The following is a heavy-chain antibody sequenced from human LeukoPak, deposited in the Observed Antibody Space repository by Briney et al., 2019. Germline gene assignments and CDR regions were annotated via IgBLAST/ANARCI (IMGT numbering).Heavy chain of an antibody. CDR2: INPNSGGT. Sequence: ASVKVSCKASGYTFTGYYMHWVRQAPGQGLEWMRWINPNSGGTNYAQKFQGRVTMTRDTSISTAYMELSRLRSDDTAVYYCARDGSVTRYCSSTSCYLGYWGQGTLVTVSS. J-gene: IGHJ4*02. CDR3: ARDGSVTRYCSSTSCYLGY. V-gene: IGHV1-2*02. D-gene: IGHD2-2*01. CDR1: GYTFTGYY.